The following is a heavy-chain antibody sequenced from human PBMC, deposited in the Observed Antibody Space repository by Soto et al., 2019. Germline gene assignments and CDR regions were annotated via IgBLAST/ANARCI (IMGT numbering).Heavy chain of an antibody. D-gene: IGHD1-26*01. Sequence: QVQLQQWGAGLLKPSETLSLTCAVYGGSFSGYYWSWIRQPPGKGLEWIGEINHSGSTNYNPSLKSRVTIPVDTSKNQFSLKLSSVTAADTAVYYCARVLGARGFDYWGQGTLVTVSS. CDR1: GGSFSGYY. CDR3: ARVLGARGFDY. CDR2: INHSGST. J-gene: IGHJ4*02. V-gene: IGHV4-34*01.